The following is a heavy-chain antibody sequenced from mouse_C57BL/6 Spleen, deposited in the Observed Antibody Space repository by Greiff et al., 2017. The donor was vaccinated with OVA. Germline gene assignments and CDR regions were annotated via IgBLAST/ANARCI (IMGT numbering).Heavy chain of an antibody. CDR2: IDPSDSYT. J-gene: IGHJ2*01. V-gene: IGHV1-50*01. CDR1: GYTFTSYW. Sequence: VQLKQPGAELVKPGASVKLSCKASGYTFTSYWMQWVKQRPGQGLVWIGEIDPSDSYTNYNQKFKGKATLTVDLSSITAYLQLSSLTSEDSAVYYCARSKAQAYYFDYWGQGTTLTVSS. CDR3: ARSKAQAYYFDY. D-gene: IGHD3-2*02.